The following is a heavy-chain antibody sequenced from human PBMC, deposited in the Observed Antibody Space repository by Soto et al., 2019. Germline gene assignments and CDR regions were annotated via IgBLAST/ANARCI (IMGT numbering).Heavy chain of an antibody. V-gene: IGHV3-30*18. CDR2: ISYDGSNK. CDR1: GFTFSSYG. Sequence: TGGSLRLSCAASGFTFSSYGMHWVRQAPGKGLEWVAVISYDGSNKYYADSVKGRFTISRDNSKNTLYLQMNSLRAEDTAVYYCAKDYYGSPWGQGTLVTVSS. CDR3: AKDYYGSP. D-gene: IGHD3-10*01. J-gene: IGHJ5*02.